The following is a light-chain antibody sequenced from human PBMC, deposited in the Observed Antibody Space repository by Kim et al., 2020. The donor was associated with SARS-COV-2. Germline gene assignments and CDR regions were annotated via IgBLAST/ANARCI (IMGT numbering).Light chain of an antibody. CDR1: QDINNY. J-gene: IGKJ2*01. CDR2: DAS. Sequence: SASLGDRVTITCQASQDINNYLNWYPQKPGQAPELLIYDASNLEAGVPSRVSGSGSGTDFTFTISSLQPEDFATYYCLQYDSLPYTFGQGTKLEI. V-gene: IGKV1-33*01. CDR3: LQYDSLPYT.